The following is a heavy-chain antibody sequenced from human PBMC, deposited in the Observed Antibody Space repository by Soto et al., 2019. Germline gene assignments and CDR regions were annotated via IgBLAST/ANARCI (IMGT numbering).Heavy chain of an antibody. J-gene: IGHJ6*02. CDR2: IWYDGSNK. CDR1: GFTCSSYV. D-gene: IGHD5-12*01. Sequence: GGSLTLSCAASGFTCSSYVMHWVRQPPGKGLEWVAVIWYDGSNKYYADSVKGRFTISRDNSKNTLYLKMNSLRAEDTAVYYCARDIVATTDYYYGMDVWGQGTTVTVSS. CDR3: ARDIVATTDYYYGMDV. V-gene: IGHV3-33*01.